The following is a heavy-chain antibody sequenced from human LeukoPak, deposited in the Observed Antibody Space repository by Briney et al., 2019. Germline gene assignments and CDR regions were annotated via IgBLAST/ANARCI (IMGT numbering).Heavy chain of an antibody. CDR2: ISGSGGST. J-gene: IGHJ4*02. V-gene: IGHV3-23*01. CDR3: AKSYSSSWYESSGY. D-gene: IGHD6-13*01. CDR1: GFTFTSYW. Sequence: GGSLRLSCEASGFTFTSYWMGWVRQAPGKGLEWVSAISGSGGSTYYADSVKGRFTISRDNSKNTLYLQMNSLRAEDTAVYYCAKSYSSSWYESSGYWGQGTLVTVSS.